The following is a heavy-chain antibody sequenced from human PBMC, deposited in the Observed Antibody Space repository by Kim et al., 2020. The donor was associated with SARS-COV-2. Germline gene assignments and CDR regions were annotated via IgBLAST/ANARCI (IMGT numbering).Heavy chain of an antibody. CDR3: ARVLRIAALDY. J-gene: IGHJ4*02. Sequence: KYYVDSVKGRFTTSRDNAKNSLYLQMNSLRAEDTAVYYCARVLRIAALDYWGKGTLVTVSS. D-gene: IGHD6-6*01. V-gene: IGHV3-7*01. CDR2: K.